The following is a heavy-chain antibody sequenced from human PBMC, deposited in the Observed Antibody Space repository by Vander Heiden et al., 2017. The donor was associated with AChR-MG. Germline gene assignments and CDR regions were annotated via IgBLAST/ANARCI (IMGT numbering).Heavy chain of an antibody. CDR1: GLTFSSHW. V-gene: IGHV3-7*01. J-gene: IGHJ6*02. D-gene: IGHD2-2*02. CDR2: IKQDGSEK. CDR3: ARVAPAAIRDYYYYYGMDV. Sequence: EVQLVESGGGLVQPGGSLRLSCAASGLTFSSHWMSWVRPAPGKGLEWVANIKQDGSEKYYVDSVKGRFTISRDNAKNSLYLQMNSLRAEDTAVYYCARVAPAAIRDYYYYYGMDVWGQGTTVTVSS.